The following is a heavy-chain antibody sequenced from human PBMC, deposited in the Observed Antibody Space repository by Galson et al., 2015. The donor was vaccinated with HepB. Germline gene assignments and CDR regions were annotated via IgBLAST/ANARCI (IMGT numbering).Heavy chain of an antibody. D-gene: IGHD2-15*01. Sequence: SLRLSSAASGFTVSSNYMSWVRQAPGKGLEWVSVIYSGGSTYYADSVKGRFTISRDNSKNTLYLQMNSLRAEDTAVYYCARDVVVAATGAPTDAFDIWGQGTMVTVSS. J-gene: IGHJ3*02. CDR1: GFTVSSNY. V-gene: IGHV3-66*01. CDR2: IYSGGST. CDR3: ARDVVVAATGAPTDAFDI.